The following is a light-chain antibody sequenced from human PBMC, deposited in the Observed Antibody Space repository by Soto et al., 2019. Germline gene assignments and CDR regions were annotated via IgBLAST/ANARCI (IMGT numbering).Light chain of an antibody. J-gene: IGLJ2*01. CDR3: QSYDSSLSGVV. CDR2: ANS. Sequence: QSVLTQPPSVSGAPGHRVTISCTGSSSNIGAGYDVHWYQQLPGTAPKLLIYANSNRPSGVPDRFSGSKSGTSASLAITGLQAEDEADYYCQSYDSSLSGVVFGGGTKLTVL. CDR1: SSNIGAGYD. V-gene: IGLV1-40*01.